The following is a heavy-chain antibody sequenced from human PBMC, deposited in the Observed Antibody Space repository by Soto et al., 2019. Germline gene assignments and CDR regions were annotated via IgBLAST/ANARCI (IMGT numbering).Heavy chain of an antibody. CDR3: ARGGDTSPWYDLAY. D-gene: IGHD6-13*01. V-gene: IGHV1-8*01. CDR1: GYTFTSFD. J-gene: IGHJ4*02. Sequence: QVQLVQSGAEVKKPGASVKVSCKASGYTFTSFDINWVRQAPGQGLEWMGWMNPATGNTGYAQKLQGRVTMTRNTSINTAYMELSSLRSEDTAVYFCARGGDTSPWYDLAYWGQGALVTVSS. CDR2: MNPATGNT.